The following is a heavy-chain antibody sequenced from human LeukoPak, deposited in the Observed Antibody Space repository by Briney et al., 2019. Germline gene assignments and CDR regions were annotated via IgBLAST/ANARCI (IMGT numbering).Heavy chain of an antibody. CDR1: GGSISNTNW. CDR2: ISLSGLT. J-gene: IGHJ4*02. D-gene: IGHD2-8*01. CDR3: SRENGASSPFGY. V-gene: IGHV4-4*02. Sequence: PSETLSLTCGVSGGSISNTNWWSWVRQPPGQGLEWIGEISLSGLTNYNPSLKSRVTVSLDKSKNHLSLNLTSVTAADTAVYYCSRENGASSPFGYWGRGTLVTVPS.